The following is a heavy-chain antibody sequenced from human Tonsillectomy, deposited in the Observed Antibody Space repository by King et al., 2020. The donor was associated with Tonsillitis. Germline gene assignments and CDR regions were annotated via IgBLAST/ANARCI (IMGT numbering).Heavy chain of an antibody. CDR3: AKHVQARWSVYDY. D-gene: IGHD6-13*01. CDR1: GFTFSSYA. J-gene: IGHJ4*02. CDR2: MSGRGGST. Sequence: VQLVESGGGLVQPGGSLRLSCAASGFTFSSYAMSWVRQAPGKGLEWVSAMSGRGGSTYYADSVKGRFTISRDNSKNTLYLQMNSLRAEDTAVYYCAKHVQARWSVYDYWGQGTLVTVSS. V-gene: IGHV3-23*04.